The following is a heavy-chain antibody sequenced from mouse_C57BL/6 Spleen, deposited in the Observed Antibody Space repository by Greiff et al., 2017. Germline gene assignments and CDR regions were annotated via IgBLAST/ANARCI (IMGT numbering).Heavy chain of an antibody. CDR3: ARSGFTTVVGEAWFAY. Sequence: QVQLQQSGAELAKPGASVKLSCKASGYTFTSYWMHWVKQRPGQGLEWIGYINPSRGYTKYNQKFKDKATLTADKSSSTAYMQLSSLTYEDSAVYYCARSGFTTVVGEAWFAYWGQGTLVTVSA. D-gene: IGHD1-1*01. V-gene: IGHV1-7*01. J-gene: IGHJ3*01. CDR1: GYTFTSYW. CDR2: INPSRGYT.